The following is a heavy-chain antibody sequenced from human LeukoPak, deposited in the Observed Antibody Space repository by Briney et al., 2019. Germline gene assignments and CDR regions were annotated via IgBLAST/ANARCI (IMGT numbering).Heavy chain of an antibody. V-gene: IGHV5-51*01. Sequence: GESLKISCKGSGYTFNTYWIGWVRQMPGKGLEWMGIIYPGDSDIRYSPSFQGQVTISADKSISTAYLQWSSLKASGTAMYYCARQFGGNSEFDYWGQGTLVTVSS. CDR3: ARQFGGNSEFDY. D-gene: IGHD4-23*01. CDR2: IYPGDSDI. CDR1: GYTFNTYW. J-gene: IGHJ4*02.